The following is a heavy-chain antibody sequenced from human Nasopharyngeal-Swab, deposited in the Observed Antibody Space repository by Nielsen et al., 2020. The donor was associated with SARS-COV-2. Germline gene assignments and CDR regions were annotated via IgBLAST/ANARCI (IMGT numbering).Heavy chain of an antibody. V-gene: IGHV3-30*18. Sequence: GFLRLSCAASGFTFSSYGMHWVRQAPGKGLEWVAVISYDGSNKYYADSVKGRFTISRDNSKNTLYLQMNSLRAEDTAVYYCAKDLGRNWFDPWGQGTLVTVSS. CDR3: AKDLGRNWFDP. CDR1: GFTFSSYG. CDR2: ISYDGSNK. J-gene: IGHJ5*02. D-gene: IGHD3/OR15-3a*01.